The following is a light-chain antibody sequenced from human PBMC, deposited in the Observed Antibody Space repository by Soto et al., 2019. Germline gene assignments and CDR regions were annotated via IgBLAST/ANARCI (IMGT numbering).Light chain of an antibody. V-gene: IGKV4-1*01. CDR3: HLYDTSPPVT. CDR2: WAS. CDR1: QSVLYSANNKNY. J-gene: IGKJ5*01. Sequence: DIVLTQSPDSLAVSLGERATVTCTSSQSVLYSANNKNYLAWYQQKPGQPPKLLIYWASTRESGVPDRFSGSGSGTDFTLTISRLEPEDFAMYYCHLYDTSPPVTFGQGTRLEIK.